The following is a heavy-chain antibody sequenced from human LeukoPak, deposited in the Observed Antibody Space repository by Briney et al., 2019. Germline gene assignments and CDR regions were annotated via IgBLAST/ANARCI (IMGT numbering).Heavy chain of an antibody. J-gene: IGHJ5*02. CDR2: SGSGDT. V-gene: IGHV3-23*01. D-gene: IGHD6-19*01. CDR1: GFTFSTYA. Sequence: GGSLRLSCAASGFTFSTYAMNWVRQAPGKGLEWVSGSGSGDTYHADSVKGRFSISRDNSKNTLYLQMNNLRAEDTAVYYCAKDKGYSSGWYLLDPWGQGTLVTVSS. CDR3: AKDKGYSSGWYLLDP.